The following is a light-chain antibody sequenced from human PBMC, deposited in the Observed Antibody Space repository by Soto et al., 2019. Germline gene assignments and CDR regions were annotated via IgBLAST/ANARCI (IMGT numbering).Light chain of an antibody. CDR2: ATS. V-gene: IGKV3-15*01. CDR3: QQYGDLPLT. Sequence: EIVLTQSPATLSVSPGERATLSCRASQNVGNNFAWYQQKPGQAPRLLIFATSTRATGVPARFSGSGSGTEFTLTISSLQSEDFAVYYCQQYGDLPLTFGGGAKVEIE. CDR1: QNVGNN. J-gene: IGKJ4*01.